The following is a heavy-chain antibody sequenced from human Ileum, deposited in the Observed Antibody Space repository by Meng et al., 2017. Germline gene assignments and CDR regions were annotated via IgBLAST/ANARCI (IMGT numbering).Heavy chain of an antibody. V-gene: IGHV4-38-2*02. Sequence: SETLSLTCTVSGYSISSGYYWGWIRQPPGKGREWIATIYRSGATYYNSSLKSRVTISLDTSRNQFSLKLSSVTTANTAVYYCARDYRGDGYHFAYWGQGALVTVSS. J-gene: IGHJ4*02. CDR3: ARDYRGDGYHFAY. CDR1: GYSISSGYY. D-gene: IGHD5-24*01. CDR2: IYRSGAT.